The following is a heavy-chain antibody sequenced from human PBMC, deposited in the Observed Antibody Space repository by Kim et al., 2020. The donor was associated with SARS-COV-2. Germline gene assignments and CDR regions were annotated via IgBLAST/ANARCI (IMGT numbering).Heavy chain of an antibody. CDR1: GFTFSSYS. V-gene: IGHV3-21*01. CDR3: ARGEYYYDSSVYYYDY. J-gene: IGHJ4*02. Sequence: GGSLRLSCVASGFTFSSYSMNWVRQAPGKGLEWVSSISGGSDYIFYADSVKGRFTISRDNAKNSLDLQMNSLRAEDAAVYYCARGEYYYDSSVYYYDYWGQGTLVTVSS. D-gene: IGHD3-22*01. CDR2: ISGGSDYI.